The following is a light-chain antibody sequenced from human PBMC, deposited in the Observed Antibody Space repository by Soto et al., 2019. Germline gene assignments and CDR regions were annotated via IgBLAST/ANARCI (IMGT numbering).Light chain of an antibody. CDR2: DAS. CDR3: QQRSNWPVT. V-gene: IGKV3-11*01. J-gene: IGKJ1*01. Sequence: EIVLTQSPATLSLSPGERATLSCWASQSVSTYLAWYQQKPGQAPRLLIYDASSRATGIPARFSGSGSGTEFTLTISSLEPEDFGVYYCQQRSNWPVTFGQGTRVEIK. CDR1: QSVSTY.